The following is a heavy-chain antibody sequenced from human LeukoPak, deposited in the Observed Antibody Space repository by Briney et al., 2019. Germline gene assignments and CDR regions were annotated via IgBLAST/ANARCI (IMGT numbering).Heavy chain of an antibody. CDR2: ISNSGLST. CDR3: AKVANRGTYGDYVDY. D-gene: IGHD4-17*01. CDR1: GFIFNNYH. V-gene: IGHV3-23*01. J-gene: IGHJ4*02. Sequence: TGGSLRLSCAASGFIFNNYHFNWVRQAPGKGLEWVSIISNSGLSTYYADFVKGRFTISRDNSKNTLYLQMNSLRAEDTAVYYCAKVANRGTYGDYVDYWGQGTLVTVSS.